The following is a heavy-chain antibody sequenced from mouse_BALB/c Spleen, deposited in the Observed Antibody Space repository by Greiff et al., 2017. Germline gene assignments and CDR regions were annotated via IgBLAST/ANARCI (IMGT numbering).Heavy chain of an antibody. V-gene: IGHV14-1*02. CDR2: IDPENGNT. D-gene: IGHD2-4*01. CDR1: GFNIKDYY. J-gene: IGHJ4*01. Sequence: VQLQQSGAELVRPGALVKLSCKASGFNIKDYYMHWVKQRPEQGLEWIGWIDPENGNTIYDPKFQGKASITADTSSNTAYLQLSSLTSEDTAVYYCARRITRYYAMDDWGQGTSVTVSS. CDR3: ARRITRYYAMDD.